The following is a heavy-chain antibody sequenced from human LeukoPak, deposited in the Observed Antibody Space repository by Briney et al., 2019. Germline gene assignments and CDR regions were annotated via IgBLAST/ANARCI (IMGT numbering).Heavy chain of an antibody. D-gene: IGHD3-3*01. CDR3: AREPYYDFYYYMDV. V-gene: IGHV4-4*07. CDR2: IYTSGST. Sequence: PSESLSLTCTVSGGSISSYYWSWIRQPAGKGLEWIGRIYTSGSTNYNPSLKSRVTMSVDTSKNQFSLKLSSVTAADTAVYYCAREPYYDFYYYMDVWGKGTTVTVSS. CDR1: GGSISSYY. J-gene: IGHJ6*03.